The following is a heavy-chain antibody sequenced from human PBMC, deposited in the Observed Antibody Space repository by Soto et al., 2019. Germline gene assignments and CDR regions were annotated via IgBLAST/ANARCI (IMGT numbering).Heavy chain of an antibody. CDR3: ARLEGLATISYYFDF. Sequence: PSETLSLICTVSGGSISSSSYYWGWIRQPPGKGLEWIGSIYYSGSTYYNQSLKNRVNISLDKSKSQFSLKLNSVTAADSALYFCARLEGLATISYYFDFWGQGALVTVSS. J-gene: IGHJ4*02. CDR2: IYYSGST. CDR1: GGSISSSSYY. D-gene: IGHD3-9*01. V-gene: IGHV4-39*01.